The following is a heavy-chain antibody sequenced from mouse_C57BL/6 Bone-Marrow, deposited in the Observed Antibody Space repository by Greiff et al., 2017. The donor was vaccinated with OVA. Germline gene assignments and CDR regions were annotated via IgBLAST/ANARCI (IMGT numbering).Heavy chain of an antibody. CDR3: AREGGYDGCYFDC. Sequence: VKLQQSGAELVMPGASVKLSCKASGYTFTSYWMHWVKQRPGQGLEWIGEIDPSDSYTNYNQKFKGKSILTVDNSSSTAYMQLSSLTSEDSAVYYCAREGGYDGCYFDCWGQGTTLTVSS. D-gene: IGHD2-2*01. J-gene: IGHJ2*01. CDR1: GYTFTSYW. CDR2: IDPSDSYT. V-gene: IGHV1-69*01.